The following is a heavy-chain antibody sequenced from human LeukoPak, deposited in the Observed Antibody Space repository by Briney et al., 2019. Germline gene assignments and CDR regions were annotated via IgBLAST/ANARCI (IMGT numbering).Heavy chain of an antibody. Sequence: GGSLRLSCAASGFTFNNYAMSWVRQAPGKGLEWVSAISGSGGSTFYADSVKGRFTISRDNSKNTLYLQMNSLRAEDTAVYYCAKDRQYSYGYPVYFEYWGQGTLVTVTS. CDR3: AKDRQYSYGYPVYFEY. D-gene: IGHD5-18*01. V-gene: IGHV3-23*01. J-gene: IGHJ4*02. CDR2: ISGSGGST. CDR1: GFTFNNYA.